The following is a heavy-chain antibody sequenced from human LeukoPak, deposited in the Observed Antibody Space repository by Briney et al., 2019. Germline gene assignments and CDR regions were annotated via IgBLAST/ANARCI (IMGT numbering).Heavy chain of an antibody. CDR3: ATSGLHDNGPYSYFVMDV. D-gene: IGHD4-17*01. CDR2: IFSTGST. CDR1: GGSITSGTYY. V-gene: IGHV4-61*02. Sequence: PSQTLSLTCTVSGGSITSGTYYWSWIRQPAGKGLEWIGRIFSTGSTNYNPSLKSRVIISVDKSKNQFSLKLSSVTAADTAVYYCATSGLHDNGPYSYFVMDVWGQGTTVTVSS. J-gene: IGHJ6*02.